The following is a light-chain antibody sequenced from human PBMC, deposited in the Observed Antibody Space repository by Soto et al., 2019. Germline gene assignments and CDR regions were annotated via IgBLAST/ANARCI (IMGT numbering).Light chain of an antibody. J-gene: IGKJ5*01. CDR1: QSASSSY. CDR3: QQYGSSPIT. V-gene: IGKV3-20*01. Sequence: EIVLTQSPGTLSLSPGERATLSCRASQSASSSYLAWYQQKPGQAPRLLIYGASTRDTGIPDRFSGSGSGTDFSLTISRLEAEDFAVYCCQQYGSSPITFGQGTRLEIK. CDR2: GAS.